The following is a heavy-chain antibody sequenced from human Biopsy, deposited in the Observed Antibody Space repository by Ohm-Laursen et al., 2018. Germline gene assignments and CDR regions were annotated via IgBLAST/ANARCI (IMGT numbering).Heavy chain of an antibody. J-gene: IGHJ2*01. Sequence: SETLSLTGTVSGAPISSYYWSWIRQPPGKGLEGFGYAIYTGSTDYNPSLQSRVTISVDTSKNHFSLRLRSVTPADTAIYYCARDRGYYSDRTVPGYFDLWGRGTLVTVSS. CDR2: AIYTGST. CDR1: GAPISSYY. D-gene: IGHD3-22*01. CDR3: ARDRGYYSDRTVPGYFDL. V-gene: IGHV4-59*01.